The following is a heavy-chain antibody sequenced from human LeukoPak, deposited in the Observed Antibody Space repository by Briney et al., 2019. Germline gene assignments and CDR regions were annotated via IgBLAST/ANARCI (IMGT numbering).Heavy chain of an antibody. D-gene: IGHD2-21*01. V-gene: IGHV4-39*02. CDR1: GGSISSSSYY. Sequence: PSETLSLTCTVSGGSISSSSYYWGWIRQPPGKGLEWIGSIYYSGSTYYNPSLKSRVTISVDTSKNQFSLKLSSVTAADTAVYYCARDTDWYFDYWGQGTLVTVSS. J-gene: IGHJ4*02. CDR2: IYYSGST. CDR3: ARDTDWYFDY.